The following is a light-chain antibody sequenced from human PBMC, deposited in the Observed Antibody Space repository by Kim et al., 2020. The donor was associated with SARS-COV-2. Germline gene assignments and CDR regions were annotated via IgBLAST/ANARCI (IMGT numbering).Light chain of an antibody. CDR3: QSYDSSLWV. J-gene: IGLJ3*02. Sequence: GKTVTISCTGSSGSIASNYVQWYQQRPGSAPTPVIYEDNQRPSGVPDRFSGSIDSSSNSASLTISGLKTEDEADYYCQSYDSSLWVFGGGTQLTVL. CDR2: EDN. V-gene: IGLV6-57*02. CDR1: SGSIASNY.